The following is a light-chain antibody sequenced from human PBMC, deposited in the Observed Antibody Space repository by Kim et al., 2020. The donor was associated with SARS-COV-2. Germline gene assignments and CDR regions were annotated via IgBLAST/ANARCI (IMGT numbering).Light chain of an antibody. J-gene: IGKJ2*01. Sequence: STSVGDTVTITCRASQGIRNDLGWYQQKPGKAPKPLIYSASSLQSGVPSRFSGSGSGTDFTLTISSLQPEDFATYYCLQDYNYPYTFGQGTKLEI. CDR1: QGIRND. CDR3: LQDYNYPYT. CDR2: SAS. V-gene: IGKV1-6*01.